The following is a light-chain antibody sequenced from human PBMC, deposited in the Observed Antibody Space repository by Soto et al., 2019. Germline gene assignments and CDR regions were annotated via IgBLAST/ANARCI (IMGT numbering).Light chain of an antibody. J-gene: IGLJ3*02. Sequence: QSALTQPHSVSGSPGQSVTISCTGTNSDVCRYNSVSWYQQLPGKAPKIIISAVRQRPSGVPDRFSGSKSGNTASLTISGLQADDEADYFCFSYTANDNWVFGGGTKLTVL. CDR3: FSYTANDNWV. V-gene: IGLV2-11*01. CDR2: AVR. CDR1: NSDVCRYNS.